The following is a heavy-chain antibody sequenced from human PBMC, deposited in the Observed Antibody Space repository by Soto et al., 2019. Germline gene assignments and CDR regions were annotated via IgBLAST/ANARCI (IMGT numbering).Heavy chain of an antibody. Sequence: PVGSLRLSCAVSEFNVMSYWMSWVRQAPGKGLGWVASIKEDGSEIYYLQSVRGRFTISRDSAGNALHLAMNYLSAEDTGVYFCARGIGFDYVNWGQGTLVTVSS. CDR1: EFNVMSYW. V-gene: IGHV3-7*01. CDR2: IKEDGSEI. J-gene: IGHJ4*02. D-gene: IGHD3-16*01. CDR3: ARGIGFDYVN.